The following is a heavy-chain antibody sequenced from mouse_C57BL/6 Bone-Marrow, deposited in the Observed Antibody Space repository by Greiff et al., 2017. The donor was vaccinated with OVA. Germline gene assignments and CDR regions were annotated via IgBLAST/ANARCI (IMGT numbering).Heavy chain of an antibody. D-gene: IGHD1-1*01. CDR3: AKPSHYYGSSYWYFDV. J-gene: IGHJ1*03. V-gene: IGHV2-5*01. Sequence: QVQLQQSGPGLVQPSQSLSITCTVSGFSLTSYGVHWVRQSPGKGLEWLGVIWRGGSTDYNAAFMSRLSITKDNSKRQVFFKMNSLQADDTAIYYCAKPSHYYGSSYWYFDVWGTGTTVTVSS. CDR2: IWRGGST. CDR1: GFSLTSYG.